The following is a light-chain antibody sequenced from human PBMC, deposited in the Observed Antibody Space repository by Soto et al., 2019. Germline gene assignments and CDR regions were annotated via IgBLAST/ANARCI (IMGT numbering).Light chain of an antibody. V-gene: IGLV2-23*01. J-gene: IGLJ1*01. CDR3: CSYARTSTYV. Sequence: LTQPASVSGSPGQSITISCTGTSSDVGSYNLVSWYQQHPGKAPKLMIYEDNKRPSGVSNRFSVSKSGYTASLTISGLQAEDEADYYCCSYARTSTYVFGSGTKVTVL. CDR1: SSDVGSYNL. CDR2: EDN.